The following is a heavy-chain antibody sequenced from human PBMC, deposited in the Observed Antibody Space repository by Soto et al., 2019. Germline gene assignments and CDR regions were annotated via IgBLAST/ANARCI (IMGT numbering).Heavy chain of an antibody. V-gene: IGHV1-69*06. CDR2: IIPNYEAA. Sequence: QVQLVQSGAEVRKPGSSVKVSCEASGGSFNNYVISWLRQAPGQGHEWMGGIIPNYEAANYAQKFRGRLTITEDKATNTAYMELNSLRPEDTATYYCARYWNAGTLYGAFDIWGQGTTVIVS. CDR1: GGSFNNYV. D-gene: IGHD4-17*01. CDR3: ARYWNAGTLYGAFDI. J-gene: IGHJ3*02.